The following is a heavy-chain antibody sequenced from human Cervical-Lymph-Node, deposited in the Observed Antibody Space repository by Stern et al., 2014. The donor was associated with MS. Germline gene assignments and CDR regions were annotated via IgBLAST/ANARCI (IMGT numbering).Heavy chain of an antibody. V-gene: IGHV4-34*01. CDR2: ITHSGST. J-gene: IGHJ4*02. D-gene: IGHD5-18*01. CDR3: AGRGPYSYEGY. CDR1: GGSFSGYY. Sequence: QVQLQQWGAGLLKPSETLSLTCAVYGGSFSGYYWSWIRQPPGKGLEWIGEITHSGSTNYTPSLKSRVTISVDTSKNQFSLKLSSVTAADTAVYYCAGRGPYSYEGYWGQGTLVTVSS.